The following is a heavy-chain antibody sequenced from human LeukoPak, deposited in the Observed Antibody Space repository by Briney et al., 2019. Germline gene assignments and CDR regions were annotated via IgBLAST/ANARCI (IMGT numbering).Heavy chain of an antibody. CDR1: GYTFTGYY. CDR3: ARINPYCGGDCYSG. D-gene: IGHD2-21*02. V-gene: IGHV1-2*02. J-gene: IGHJ4*02. CDR2: INPNSGGT. Sequence: ASVKVSCKASGYTFTGYYMHWVRQAPGQGLEWVGWINPNSGGTNYAQKFQGRVNMTRDTSISTAYMELSRLRSDDTAVYYCARINPYCGGDCYSGWGQGTLVTVSS.